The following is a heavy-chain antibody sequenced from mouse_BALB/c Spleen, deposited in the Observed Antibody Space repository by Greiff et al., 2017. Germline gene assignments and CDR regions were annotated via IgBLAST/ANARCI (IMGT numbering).Heavy chain of an antibody. CDR1: GFSLTSYG. V-gene: IGHV2-9*02. J-gene: IGHJ1*01. CDR3: AREGKSTMITKDWYFDV. Sequence: QVQLQQSGPGLVAPSQSLSITCTVSGFSLTSYGVHWVRQPPGKGLEWLGVIWAGGSTNYNSALMSRLSISKDNSKSHVFLKMNSLQTDDTAMYYCAREGKSTMITKDWYFDVWGAGTTVTVSS. CDR2: IWAGGST. D-gene: IGHD2-4*01.